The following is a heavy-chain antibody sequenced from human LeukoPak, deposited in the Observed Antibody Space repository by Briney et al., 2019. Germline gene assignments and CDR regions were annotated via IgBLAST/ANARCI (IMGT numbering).Heavy chain of an antibody. Sequence: GASVKVSCKASGYTFTGYYMHWVRQAPGQGLEWMGWINPNSGGTNYAQKFQGRVTMTRDTSISTAYMKLSRLRSDDTAVYYCARKGGTSLEWQQRGEAFDIWGQGTVVTVSS. CDR3: ARKGGTSLEWQQRGEAFDI. CDR1: GYTFTGYY. J-gene: IGHJ3*02. V-gene: IGHV1-2*02. D-gene: IGHD3-3*01. CDR2: INPNSGGT.